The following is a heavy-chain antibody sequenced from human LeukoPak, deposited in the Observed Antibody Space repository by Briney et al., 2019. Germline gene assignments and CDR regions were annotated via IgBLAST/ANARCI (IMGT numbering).Heavy chain of an antibody. CDR2: IFHCGST. CDR3: ARSPTKRVNEDY. D-gene: IGHD1-1*01. V-gene: IGHV4-4*02. J-gene: IGHJ4*02. CDR1: SDSIFNSNY. Sequence: SETLSLTCAVSSDSIFNSNYWSWVRQPPGKRLEWIGQIFHCGSTSYSPSPKSRVTITVDKSKNQFSLKLTSVTASDTAVYYCARSPTKRVNEDYWGQGTLVTVSS.